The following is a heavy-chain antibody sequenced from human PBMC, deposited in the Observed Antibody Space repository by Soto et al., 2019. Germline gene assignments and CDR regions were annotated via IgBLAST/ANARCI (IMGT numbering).Heavy chain of an antibody. Sequence: SETLSLTCTVSGGSISSGGYYWSWIRQHPGKGLEWIGYIYYSGSTYYNPSLKSRVTISVDTSKNQFSLKLSSVTAADTAVYYCARGMNRGYSYGWYNWFDPWGQGTLVTVSS. D-gene: IGHD5-18*01. CDR3: ARGMNRGYSYGWYNWFDP. CDR2: IYYSGST. CDR1: GGSISSGGYY. J-gene: IGHJ5*02. V-gene: IGHV4-31*03.